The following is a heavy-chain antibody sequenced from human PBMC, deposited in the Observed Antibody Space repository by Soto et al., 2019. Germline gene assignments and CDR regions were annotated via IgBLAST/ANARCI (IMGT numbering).Heavy chain of an antibody. CDR3: ARAQYYYDQNGGMDV. CDR1: GGAISSGGYY. Sequence: SGTLSLTCTVSGGAISSGGYYWGWIRQHAGKGLEWIGYIYYSGSTYYNPSLKSRVTISVDTSKNQFSLKLSSVTAADTAVYYCARAQYYYDQNGGMDVWGQGTTVTVSS. CDR2: IYYSGST. J-gene: IGHJ6*02. D-gene: IGHD3-22*01. V-gene: IGHV4-31*03.